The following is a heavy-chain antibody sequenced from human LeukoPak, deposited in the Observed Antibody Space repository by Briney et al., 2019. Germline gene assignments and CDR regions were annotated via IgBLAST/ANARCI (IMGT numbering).Heavy chain of an antibody. CDR1: GGSISSYY. CDR2: IYYSGST. J-gene: IGHJ4*02. Sequence: PSETLSLTCTVSGGSISSYYWSWIRQPPGKGLEWIGYIYYSGSTNYNPSLKSRVTISVDTSKNQFSLKLSSVTAADTAVYYCARHGSYYGAYFDYWGQGTLVTVSS. V-gene: IGHV4-59*08. D-gene: IGHD1-26*01. CDR3: ARHGSYYGAYFDY.